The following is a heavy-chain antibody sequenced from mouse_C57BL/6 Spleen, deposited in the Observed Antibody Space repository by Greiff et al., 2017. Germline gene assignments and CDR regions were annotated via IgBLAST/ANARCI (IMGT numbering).Heavy chain of an antibody. V-gene: IGHV5-9-1*02. D-gene: IGHD2-2*01. Sequence: EVQLVESGEGLVKPGGSLKLSCAASGFTFSSYAMSWVRQTPEKRLEWVAYISSGGDYIYYADTVKGRFTISRDNARNTLYLQMSSLKSEDTAMDYCTRGLMVTTGMNYWGQGTSVTVSS. CDR2: ISSGGDYI. CDR1: GFTFSSYA. J-gene: IGHJ4*01. CDR3: TRGLMVTTGMNY.